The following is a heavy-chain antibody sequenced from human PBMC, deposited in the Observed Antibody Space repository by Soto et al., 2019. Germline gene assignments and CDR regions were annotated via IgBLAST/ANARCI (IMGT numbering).Heavy chain of an antibody. V-gene: IGHV3-23*01. CDR2: ISGRGDTT. CDR1: GFTFNNYA. J-gene: IGHJ4*02. Sequence: EVQLLESGGGLVQPGGSLRLSCAASGFTFNNYAMTWVRQAPGKGLEWVSAISGRGDTTYYADSVKGRVTVSRDGSKNTLDLQISSLRAEAPALYCRAKGRGGSLRLTPRVDFWGQGTLGTVSP. CDR3: AKGRGGSLRLTPRVDF. D-gene: IGHD6-25*01.